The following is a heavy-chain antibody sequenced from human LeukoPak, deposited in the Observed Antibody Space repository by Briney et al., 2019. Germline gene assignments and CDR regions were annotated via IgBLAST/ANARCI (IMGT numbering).Heavy chain of an antibody. Sequence: SQTLSLTCTVSGGSISSGDYYWSWIRQPPGKGLEWIGHIYYSGSTYYNPSLKSRVTISVDTSKNQFSLKLSSVTAADTAVYYCARESFDSSGWSTDFDYWGQGTLVTVSS. CDR2: IYYSGST. CDR3: ARESFDSSGWSTDFDY. D-gene: IGHD6-19*01. J-gene: IGHJ4*02. CDR1: GGSISSGDYY. V-gene: IGHV4-30-4*01.